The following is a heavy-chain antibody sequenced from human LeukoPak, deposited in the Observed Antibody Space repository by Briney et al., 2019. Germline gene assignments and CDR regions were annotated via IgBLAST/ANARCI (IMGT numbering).Heavy chain of an antibody. Sequence: PGGSLRLSCAASGFTFSSYAMHWVRQAPGKGLEWVAVISYDGSNKYYADSVKGRFTISRDNSKNTLYLQMNSLRAEDTAVYYCGRDYGGTQDYWGQGTLVTVSS. CDR3: GRDYGGTQDY. D-gene: IGHD3-16*01. V-gene: IGHV3-30-3*01. CDR2: ISYDGSNK. CDR1: GFTFSSYA. J-gene: IGHJ4*02.